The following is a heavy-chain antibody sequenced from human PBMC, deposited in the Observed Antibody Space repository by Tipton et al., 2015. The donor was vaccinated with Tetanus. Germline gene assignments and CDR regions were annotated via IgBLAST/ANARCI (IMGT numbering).Heavy chain of an antibody. J-gene: IGHJ6*02. CDR3: ARLTGHSMDVVDYYYFGMGV. CDR1: GDSVSSNTMA. D-gene: IGHD2-21*01. CDR2: TYYRSKWFN. Sequence: PGLVKPSQTLSLTCAISGDSVSSNTMAWNWIRQSPSRGLEWLGRTYYRSKWFNDYAVSLRGRITVNADTSRNQFSLQLNSVIPEDTAVYYCARLTGHSMDVVDYYYFGMGVWGQGTKVTVSS. V-gene: IGHV6-1*01.